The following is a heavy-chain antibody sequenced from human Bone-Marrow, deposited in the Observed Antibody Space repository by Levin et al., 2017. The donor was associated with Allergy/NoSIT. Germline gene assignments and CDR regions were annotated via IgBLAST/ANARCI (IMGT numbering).Heavy chain of an antibody. CDR3: ATSLLSYSSSWFWAFDI. V-gene: IGHV3-21*01. J-gene: IGHJ3*02. Sequence: GGSLRLSCAASGFTFSSYSMNWVRQAPGKGLEWVSSISSSSSYIYYADSVKGRFTISRDNAKNSLYLQMNSLRAEDTAVYYCATSLLSYSSSWFWAFDIWGQGTMVTVSS. CDR2: ISSSSSYI. D-gene: IGHD6-13*01. CDR1: GFTFSSYS.